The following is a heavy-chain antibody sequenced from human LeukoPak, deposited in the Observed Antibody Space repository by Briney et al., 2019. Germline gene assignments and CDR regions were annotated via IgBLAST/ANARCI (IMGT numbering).Heavy chain of an antibody. J-gene: IGHJ4*02. CDR1: GGSIKSYY. CDR2: IYSGST. Sequence: SETLSLTCTVSGGSIKSYYWSWIRQSPGKGLEWIGYIYSGSTNYNPSLKSRVTISVDTSKNQFSLKLSSVTAADTAVYYCARSYSSSTTFDYWGQGTLVTVSS. D-gene: IGHD6-6*01. CDR3: ARSYSSSTTFDY. V-gene: IGHV4-59*12.